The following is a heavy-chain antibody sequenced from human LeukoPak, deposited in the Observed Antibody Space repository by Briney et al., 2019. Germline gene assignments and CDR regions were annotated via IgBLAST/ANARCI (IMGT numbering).Heavy chain of an antibody. CDR3: AREACIEYSRQYYFDY. CDR2: TYYRSKWYN. J-gene: IGHJ4*02. D-gene: IGHD6-6*01. Sequence: SQTLSLTCAISGDSISSNSAAWNWIRQSPSRGLEWPGRTYYRSKWYNDYAVSVKSRITINPATSKNQFSLQLNSLTPGDTAVYSCAREACIEYSRQYYFDYWGQGTLVTVSS. CDR1: GDSISSNSAA. V-gene: IGHV6-1*01.